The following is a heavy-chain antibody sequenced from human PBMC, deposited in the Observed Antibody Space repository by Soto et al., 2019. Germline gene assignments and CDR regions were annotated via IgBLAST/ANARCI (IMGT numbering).Heavy chain of an antibody. CDR2: ISGSGGST. CDR1: RFTFSSYA. CDR3: AKGTTIFGVVSDY. Sequence: GGSLRLSCAASRFTFSSYAMSWVRQAPGKGLEWVSAISGSGGSTYYADSVKGRFTISRDNSKNTLYLQMNSLRAEDTAVYYCAKGTTIFGVVSDYWGQGTLVTVSS. J-gene: IGHJ4*02. V-gene: IGHV3-23*01. D-gene: IGHD3-3*01.